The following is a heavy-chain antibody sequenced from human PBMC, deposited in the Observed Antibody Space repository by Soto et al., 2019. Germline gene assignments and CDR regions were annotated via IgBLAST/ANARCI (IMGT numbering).Heavy chain of an antibody. Sequence: PGGSLRPSCVASRFTFSSSWMTWFRLAPGDGLEWVATIKPDGSYIDYSASMKGRFTVSRDNAKNSLYLQINSLRAEDTAVYYCARTRAYNALDYWGQGSLVTVSS. CDR3: ARTRAYNALDY. V-gene: IGHV3-7*04. D-gene: IGHD1-1*01. CDR1: RFTFSSSW. CDR2: IKPDGSYI. J-gene: IGHJ4*02.